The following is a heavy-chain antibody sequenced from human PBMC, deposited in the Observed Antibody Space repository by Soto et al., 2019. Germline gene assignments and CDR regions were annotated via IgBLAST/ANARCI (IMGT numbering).Heavy chain of an antibody. V-gene: IGHV3-33*01. D-gene: IGHD1-7*01. CDR3: ARDGIGGTVFRGFCDY. CDR2: IWYDGSNK. Sequence: QKYLVESGGGVVQPGGSLRLSCVASGSIFSGYGMHWCRQAPGKGLEWVAVIWYDGSNKYYADSVKGRFTISRDNSKNMLYLQMDSLRAEDPAVYYCARDGIGGTVFRGFCDYWGQGTLGTVS. J-gene: IGHJ4*02. CDR1: GSIFSGYG.